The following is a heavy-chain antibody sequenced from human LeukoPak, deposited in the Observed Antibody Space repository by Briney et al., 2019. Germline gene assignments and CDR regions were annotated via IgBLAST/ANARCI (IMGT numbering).Heavy chain of an antibody. CDR1: GFTFSSYA. J-gene: IGHJ4*02. V-gene: IGHV3-30-3*01. CDR2: ITYDGSSV. CDR3: AREKRSGYYPGY. D-gene: IGHD3-3*01. Sequence: PGRSLRLSCAASGFTFSSYAMHWVRQPPGKGLEWVAAITYDGSSVHYADSVKGRFTISRDNSKNTLYLEMNSLRPEDTAIYYCAREKRSGYYPGYWGQGTRVTVSS.